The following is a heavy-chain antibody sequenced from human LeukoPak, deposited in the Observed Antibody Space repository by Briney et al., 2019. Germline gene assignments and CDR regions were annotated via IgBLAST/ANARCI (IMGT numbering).Heavy chain of an antibody. D-gene: IGHD2-8*01. Sequence: PGGSLRLSCAASGFTFSSYEMNWVRQAPGKGLEWVSYISSSGSTIYYADSVKGRFTISRDNAKNSLYLQMNSLRAEDTAVYYCAKDLRLYAPMVNDYWGQGTLVTVSS. CDR1: GFTFSSYE. CDR2: ISSSGSTI. J-gene: IGHJ4*02. CDR3: AKDLRLYAPMVNDY. V-gene: IGHV3-48*03.